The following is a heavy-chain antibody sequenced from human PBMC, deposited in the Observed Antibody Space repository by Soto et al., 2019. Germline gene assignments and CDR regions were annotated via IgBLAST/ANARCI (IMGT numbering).Heavy chain of an antibody. CDR1: GGSISSGDYY. D-gene: IGHD3-22*01. J-gene: IGHJ3*02. CDR3: ATVPTYYYDRSGYANAFDM. CDR2: IYYSGST. Sequence: PSETLSLTCTVSGGSISSGDYYWSWIRQPPGKGLEWIGYIYYSGSTYYNPSLKSRINISVDTSKNQFSLKLSSVTAADTAVYYCATVPTYYYDRSGYANAFDMCGRGTMVIVSS. V-gene: IGHV4-30-4*01.